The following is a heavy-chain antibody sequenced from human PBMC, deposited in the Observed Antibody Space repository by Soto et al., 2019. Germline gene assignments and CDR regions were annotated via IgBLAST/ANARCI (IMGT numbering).Heavy chain of an antibody. J-gene: IGHJ1*01. CDR3: ARDHGSYPNT. V-gene: IGHV4-59*01. Sequence: SETLSLTCNVSGGAITSDFWSWIRQPPGKGLEWIGYVYYSGAADYNPSLKPRVTVSIATSKTQFSLRLASATAADTGVYYCARDHGSYPNTWGQGILVTVSS. CDR2: VYYSGAA. CDR1: GGAITSDF. D-gene: IGHD3-16*02.